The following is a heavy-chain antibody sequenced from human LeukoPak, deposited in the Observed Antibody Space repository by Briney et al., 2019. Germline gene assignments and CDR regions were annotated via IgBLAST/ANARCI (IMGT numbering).Heavy chain of an antibody. Sequence: SVKVSCRASGGTFSSYAISWVRQAPGQGLEWMGRIIPILGIANYAQKFQGRVTITADKSTSTAYMELSSLRSEDTAVYYCASEFGDTMVRGVIRDWGQGTLVTVSS. CDR1: GGTFSSYA. CDR3: ASEFGDTMVRGVIRD. CDR2: IIPILGIA. J-gene: IGHJ4*02. D-gene: IGHD3-10*01. V-gene: IGHV1-69*04.